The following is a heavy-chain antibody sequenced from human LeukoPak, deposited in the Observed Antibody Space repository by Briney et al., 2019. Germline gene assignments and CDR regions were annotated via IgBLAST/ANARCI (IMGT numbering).Heavy chain of an antibody. V-gene: IGHV4-59*12. CDR2: VYYTGST. CDR1: GGSISSYY. D-gene: IGHD3-22*01. J-gene: IGHJ4*02. Sequence: SETLSLTCTVSGGSISSYYWSWVRQPPGKGLEWIGFVYYTGSTNYSPSLKSRVTMSVDTSKNQFSLKLSSVTAADPAVYYCARASNYYDTNYFDYWGQGTLVTVSS. CDR3: ARASNYYDTNYFDY.